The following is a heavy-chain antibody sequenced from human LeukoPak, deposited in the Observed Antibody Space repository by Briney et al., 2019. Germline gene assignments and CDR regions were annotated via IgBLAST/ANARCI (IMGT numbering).Heavy chain of an antibody. D-gene: IGHD2-2*01. CDR1: GFTFSSYG. J-gene: IGHJ4*02. V-gene: IGHV3-30*02. CDR3: AKYSMVYRSSTSCYPDY. CDR2: IRYDGSNK. Sequence: GGSLRLSCAASGFTFSSYGMHWVRQAPGKGLEWVAFIRYDGSNKYYADSVKGRFTISRDNSKNTLYLQMNSLRAEDTAVYYCAKYSMVYRSSTSCYPDYWGQGTLVTVSS.